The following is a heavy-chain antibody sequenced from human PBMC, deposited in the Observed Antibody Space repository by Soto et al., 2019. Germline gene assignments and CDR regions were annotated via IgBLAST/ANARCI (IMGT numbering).Heavy chain of an antibody. Sequence: XGSLIVSCASSGFTFRTYCRHWVLQAPGKGLEWVAVVSYDGSRQYYRESVRGRFIISRDNSKNTLSLQMNSLRPEDTSVYFCAKGQITGTTGSPGYFDSWGQGAVVTVSS. D-gene: IGHD2-2*03. CDR3: AKGQITGTTGSPGYFDS. CDR2: VSYDGSRQ. V-gene: IGHV3-30*18. CDR1: GFTFRTYC. J-gene: IGHJ4*02.